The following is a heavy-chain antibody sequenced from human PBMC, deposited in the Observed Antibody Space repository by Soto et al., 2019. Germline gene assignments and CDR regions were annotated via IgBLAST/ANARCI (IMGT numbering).Heavy chain of an antibody. J-gene: IGHJ6*02. D-gene: IGHD3-10*01. CDR2: INGSGGST. V-gene: IGHV3-23*01. CDR1: GFTFSSYA. Sequence: GGSLRLSCAASGFTFSSYAMSWVRQAPGKGLEGVSAINGSGGSTYYADSVKGRFTISRDNSKNTLYLQMNSLRAEDTAVYYCAKDRGSGSYYIGNYYYYYGMDVWGQGTTVTVSS. CDR3: AKDRGSGSYYIGNYYYYYGMDV.